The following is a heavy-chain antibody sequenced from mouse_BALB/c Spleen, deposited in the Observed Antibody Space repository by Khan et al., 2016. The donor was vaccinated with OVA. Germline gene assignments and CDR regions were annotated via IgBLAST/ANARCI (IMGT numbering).Heavy chain of an antibody. CDR1: GFSLTSYG. CDR2: IWAGGST. CDR3: ARNRESDYFDY. J-gene: IGHJ2*01. Sequence: QVQLMESGPGLVAPSQSLSITCTVSGFSLTSYGIHWVRQPPGKGLEWLGIIWAGGSTNSNSALMSRLSISKDNSRSQVFLKMNSLQTDDTAMYFCARNRESDYFDYWGQGTTLTVSS. V-gene: IGHV2-9*02.